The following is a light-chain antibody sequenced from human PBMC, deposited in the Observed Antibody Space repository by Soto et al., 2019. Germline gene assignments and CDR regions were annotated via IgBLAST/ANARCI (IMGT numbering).Light chain of an antibody. CDR3: QQYGSSPRT. CDR1: QIISSNS. CDR2: GAS. J-gene: IGKJ1*01. V-gene: IGKV3-20*01. Sequence: EIGLTQSPCTVSLSPGERDSLSCRASQIISSNSLAWYQQKPGQAPRLLIYGASSRATGIPDRFSGSGSGSGTDFTLIISRLEPEDFAMYYCQQYGSSPRTFGQGTKVDI.